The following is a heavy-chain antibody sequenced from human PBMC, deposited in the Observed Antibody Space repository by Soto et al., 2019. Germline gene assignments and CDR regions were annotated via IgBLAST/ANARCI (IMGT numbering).Heavy chain of an antibody. CDR3: ARDRQYSSSFMDV. J-gene: IGHJ6*02. D-gene: IGHD6-13*01. CDR2: ISYDGSNK. V-gene: IGHV3-30-3*01. Sequence: GGSLRLSCAASGFTFSRYVMHWVRQAPGKGLEWVAVISYDGSNKYYADSVKGRFTISRDNSNNTLYLQMNSLRAEDTAVYYCARDRQYSSSFMDVWGQGTTVTVSS. CDR1: GFTFSRYV.